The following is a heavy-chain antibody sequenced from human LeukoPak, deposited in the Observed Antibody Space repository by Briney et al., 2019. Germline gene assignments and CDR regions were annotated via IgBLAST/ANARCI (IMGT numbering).Heavy chain of an antibody. CDR3: ARTPPGIAVAAPNYYFDY. D-gene: IGHD6-19*01. J-gene: IGHJ4*02. CDR1: GYTFTSYG. CDR2: INAYNGNT. Sequence: ASVKVSCKASGYTFTSYGISWVRQAPGQGLEWMGWINAYNGNTNYAQKLQGRVTMTTDTSTSTAYMELRSLRSDDTAVYYCARTPPGIAVAAPNYYFDYWGQGTLVTVSS. V-gene: IGHV1-18*01.